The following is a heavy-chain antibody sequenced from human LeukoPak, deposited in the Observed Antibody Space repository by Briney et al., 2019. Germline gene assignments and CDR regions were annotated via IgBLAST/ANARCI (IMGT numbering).Heavy chain of an antibody. D-gene: IGHD5-12*01. CDR1: GFTFSSYG. V-gene: IGHV3-30*18. Sequence: GGSLRLSCAASGFTFSSYGMHWVRQAPGKGLEWVAVISYDGSNKYYADSVKGRFTISRDNSKNTLYLQMNSLRAEDTAVYYCAKDRNDIVATIFSGWSGSALDYWGQGTLVTVSS. CDR3: AKDRNDIVATIFSGWSGSALDY. CDR2: ISYDGSNK. J-gene: IGHJ4*02.